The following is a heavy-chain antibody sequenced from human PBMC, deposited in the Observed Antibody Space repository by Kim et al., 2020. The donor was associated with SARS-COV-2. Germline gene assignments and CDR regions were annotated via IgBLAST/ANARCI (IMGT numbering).Heavy chain of an antibody. J-gene: IGHJ4*01. CDR2: ISSSISYI. V-gene: IGHV3-21*01. CDR1: GFTFSSYS. Sequence: GGSLRLSCAASGFTFSSYSMNWVRQAPGKGLEWVSSISSSISYIYYAYSLKGRFTISSDHANNSLYLPINSLISSATSFFYFSISSLFIATILFYF. D-gene: IGHD3-22*01. CDR3: SISSLFIATILFYF.